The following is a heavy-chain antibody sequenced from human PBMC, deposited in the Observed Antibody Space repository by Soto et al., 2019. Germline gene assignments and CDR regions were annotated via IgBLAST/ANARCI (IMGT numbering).Heavy chain of an antibody. CDR2: ISGSGGSP. V-gene: IGHV3-23*01. D-gene: IGHD2-2*01. Sequence: EVQLLESGGGLVQPGGSPRLSCAASGFTFSNYAMNWVRQAPGKGLEWVSTISGSGGSPYYADSVKGRFTISRDNSKNTLYLQMNSLRAGDSAIYYCAKEGTSFFYYFDDWGQGTLVTVSS. J-gene: IGHJ4*02. CDR3: AKEGTSFFYYFDD. CDR1: GFTFSNYA.